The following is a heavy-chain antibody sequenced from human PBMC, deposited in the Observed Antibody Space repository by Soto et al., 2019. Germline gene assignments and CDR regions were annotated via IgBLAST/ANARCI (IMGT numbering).Heavy chain of an antibody. CDR1: GFTFSSYT. D-gene: IGHD3-10*01. V-gene: IGHV1-69*02. CDR2: IIPILGIA. Sequence: GGSLRLSCAASGFTFSSYTISWVRQAPGQGLEWMGRIIPILGIANYAQKFQGRVTITADKSTSTAYMELSSLRSEDTAVYYCARSLHHHLITMVRGESFPFDPWGQGTLVTVSS. J-gene: IGHJ5*02. CDR3: ARSLHHHLITMVRGESFPFDP.